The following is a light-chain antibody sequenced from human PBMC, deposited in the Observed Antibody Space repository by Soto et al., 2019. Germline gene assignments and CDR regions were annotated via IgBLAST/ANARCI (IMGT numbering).Light chain of an antibody. CDR2: DAS. CDR1: QDISNY. J-gene: IGKJ5*01. Sequence: DIQMTQSPSSLSASVGDRVTITCQASQDISNYLNWYQQKPGKAPKLLIYDASNLETGVPSRFSGSGYGTDFTVTISSLQPEDIATYYCQQYDNLITVGQGTRLEIK. V-gene: IGKV1-33*01. CDR3: QQYDNLIT.